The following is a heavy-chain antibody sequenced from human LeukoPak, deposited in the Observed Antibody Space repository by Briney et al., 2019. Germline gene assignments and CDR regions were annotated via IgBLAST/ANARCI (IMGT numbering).Heavy chain of an antibody. CDR2: ISAYNGNT. D-gene: IGHD2-21*02. CDR1: GYTFTSYG. V-gene: IGHV1-18*01. J-gene: IGHJ1*01. CDR3: AVYCGGDCYKYFQH. Sequence: ASVKVSCKASGYTFTSYGISWVRQAPGQGLEWMGWISAYNGNTNYAQKLQGRVTMTTDTSTSTAYMELRSLGSDDTAVYYCAVYCGGDCYKYFQHWGQGTLVTVSS.